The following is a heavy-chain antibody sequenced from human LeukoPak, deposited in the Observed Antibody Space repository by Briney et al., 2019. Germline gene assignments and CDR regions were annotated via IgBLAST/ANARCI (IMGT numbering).Heavy chain of an antibody. D-gene: IGHD3-16*02. CDR3: ARGRYDYVWGSYRFDY. J-gene: IGHJ4*02. CDR2: IYTSGGT. Sequence: PSQTLSLTCTVSGGSISSGSYYWSWIRQPAGKGLEWLGRIYTSGGTNYNPSLKSRVTISVDTSKNQFSLKLSSVTAADTAVYYCARGRYDYVWGSYRFDYWGQGTLVTVSS. V-gene: IGHV4-61*02. CDR1: GGSISSGSYY.